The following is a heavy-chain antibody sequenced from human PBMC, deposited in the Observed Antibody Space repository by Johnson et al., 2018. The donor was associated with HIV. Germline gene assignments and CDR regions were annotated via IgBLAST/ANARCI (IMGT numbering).Heavy chain of an antibody. D-gene: IGHD6-6*01. CDR1: GFTVSSNY. CDR3: AAPRWLSSSSKTSEGEGGAFDI. CDR2: IYSGGST. J-gene: IGHJ3*02. Sequence: VQLVESGGGVVQPGRSLRLSCAASGFTVSSNYMSWVRQAPGKGLEWVSVIYSGGSTYYADSVKGRFTISRDNSKNTLYLPMNSLRAEDTAVYYCAAPRWLSSSSKTSEGEGGAFDIWGQGTMVTVSS. V-gene: IGHV3-66*02.